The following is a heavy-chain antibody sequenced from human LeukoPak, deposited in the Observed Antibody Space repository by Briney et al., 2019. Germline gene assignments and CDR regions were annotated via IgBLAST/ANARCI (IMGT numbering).Heavy chain of an antibody. CDR1: GFTFSSYS. J-gene: IGHJ5*02. Sequence: GGSLRLSCAASGFTFSSYSMTWVRQAPGKGLEWVSSISSSSSYIYYADSVKGRFTISRDNAKNSLYLQMNSLRAEDTAVYYCAKSDGYNWFDPWGQGTLVTVSS. CDR3: AKSDGYNWFDP. D-gene: IGHD5-24*01. CDR2: ISSSSSYI. V-gene: IGHV3-21*01.